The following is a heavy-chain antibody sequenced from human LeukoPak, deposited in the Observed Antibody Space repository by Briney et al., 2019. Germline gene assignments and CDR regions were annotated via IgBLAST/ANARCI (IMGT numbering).Heavy chain of an antibody. CDR3: ARDDYGGTPEPYYYYYGMDV. CDR1: GYTFTSSG. CDR2: ISAYSGNT. J-gene: IGHJ6*02. Sequence: ASVKVSCKASGYTFTSSGINSVRQSAGQRLEWMGWISAYSGNTNYAQKLQGRVTMTTDTSTSTAYMELRMMRSDDTAVYYCARDDYGGTPEPYYYYYGMDVWGQGTTVTVSS. D-gene: IGHD4-23*01. V-gene: IGHV1-18*01.